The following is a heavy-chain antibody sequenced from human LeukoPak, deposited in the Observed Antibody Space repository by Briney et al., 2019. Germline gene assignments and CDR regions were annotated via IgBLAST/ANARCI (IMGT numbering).Heavy chain of an antibody. CDR1: GGSISSSSYY. CDR3: ARDVGYSLGDY. V-gene: IGHV4-39*07. CDR2: IYYSGST. D-gene: IGHD5-18*01. Sequence: SETLSLTCTVSGGSISSSSYYWGWIRQPPGKGLEWIGSIYYSGSTYYNPSLKSRVTISVDTSKNQFSLKLSSATAADTAVYYCARDVGYSLGDYWGQGTLVTVSS. J-gene: IGHJ4*02.